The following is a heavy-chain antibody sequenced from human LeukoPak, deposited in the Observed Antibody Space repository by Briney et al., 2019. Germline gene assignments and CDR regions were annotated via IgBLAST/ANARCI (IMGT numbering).Heavy chain of an antibody. CDR1: GYTFSDYT. Sequence: GASVTVSCKASGYTFSDYTINWVRQAPGQGLEWVGWINTNTGDPIYARGFKGRFVLSVDKSVNTAYLEIASLQTEDNAVYYCARSSRGVIGLLDYWGQGTLVTVSS. CDR3: ARSSRGVIGLLDY. CDR2: INTNTGDP. J-gene: IGHJ4*02. D-gene: IGHD3-10*01. V-gene: IGHV7-4-1*01.